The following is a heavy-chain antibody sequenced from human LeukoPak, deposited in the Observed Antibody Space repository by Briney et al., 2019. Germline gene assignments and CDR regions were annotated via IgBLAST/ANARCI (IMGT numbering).Heavy chain of an antibody. CDR2: ISRGGGSP. CDR3: ARVVYYYGMDV. Sequence: GGSLRLSCAASGFTFSNSAMYWVRQAPGKGLEWVSSISRGGGSPYYADSVKGRFTISRDNSKNTLYVQMNSLRAEDTAVYYCARVVYYYGMDVWGQGTTVTVSS. D-gene: IGHD3-10*01. CDR1: GFTFSNSA. V-gene: IGHV3-23*01. J-gene: IGHJ6*02.